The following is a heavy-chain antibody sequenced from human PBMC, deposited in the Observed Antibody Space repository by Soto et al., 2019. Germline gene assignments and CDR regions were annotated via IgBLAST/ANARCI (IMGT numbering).Heavy chain of an antibody. D-gene: IGHD3-22*01. CDR1: GSYISSYY. CDR2: VYSSGST. V-gene: IGHV4-59*12. J-gene: IGHJ6*02. CDR3: ARASGTYYYDSSGYYPNYYYGMDV. Sequence: SGTLAITCTVSGSYISSYYWSWIRQPPGKGLEWIGYVYSSGSTNYTPSLKSRVTISVDTSENQFSLKLSSVTAADTAVYYCARASGTYYYDSSGYYPNYYYGMDVWGQGTTVTVSS.